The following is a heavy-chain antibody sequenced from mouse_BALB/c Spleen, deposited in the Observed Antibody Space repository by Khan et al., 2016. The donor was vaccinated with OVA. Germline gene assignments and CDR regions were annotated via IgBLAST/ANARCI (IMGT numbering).Heavy chain of an antibody. CDR3: ARLGRYDAY. V-gene: IGHV2-2*02. CDR2: IWSGGST. J-gene: IGHJ3*01. D-gene: IGHD2-14*01. CDR1: GFSLTSYG. Sequence: QVRLQQSGPGLVQPSQSLSITCTVSGFSLTSYGVHWVRQSPGKGPEWLGVIWSGGSTDYNAAFISRLSISKDNSKSQVFFKMNSLQANDTAIYYRARLGRYDAYWGQGTLVTVSA.